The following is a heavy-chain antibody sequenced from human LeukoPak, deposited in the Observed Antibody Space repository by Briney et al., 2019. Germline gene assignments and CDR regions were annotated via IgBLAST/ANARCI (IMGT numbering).Heavy chain of an antibody. CDR3: LRGDRRDY. D-gene: IGHD3-10*01. V-gene: IGHV3-43D*03. CDR1: GFTFDDYA. CDR2: ISWDGGGT. Sequence: SGGSLRLSCAASGFTFDDYAMHWVRQAPGKGLEWVSLISWDGGGTYYADSVKGRFSISRDNSKNSLYLQMNSLRVEDTAVYYCLRGDRRDYWGQGTLVTVSS. J-gene: IGHJ4*02.